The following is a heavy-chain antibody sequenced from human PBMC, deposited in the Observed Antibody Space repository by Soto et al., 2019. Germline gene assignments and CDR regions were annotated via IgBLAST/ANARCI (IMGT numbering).Heavy chain of an antibody. Sequence: LQLQESGPGLVKPSETLSLTCTVSGGSISNSDYFWAWIRQPPGKGLEWVGTISHTVSPRYNPSLKSRVTISVDTSKNQFSLRLPSVTAADTAVFYCASQLESTTYFDYWGRGTLVTVSS. D-gene: IGHD1-1*01. CDR1: GGSISNSDYF. CDR3: ASQLESTTYFDY. J-gene: IGHJ4*02. V-gene: IGHV4-39*01. CDR2: ISHTVSP.